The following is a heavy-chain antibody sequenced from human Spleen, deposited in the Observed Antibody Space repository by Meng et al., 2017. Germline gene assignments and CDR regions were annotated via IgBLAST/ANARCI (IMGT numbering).Heavy chain of an antibody. D-gene: IGHD2-2*01. CDR2: ISGYNDDT. V-gene: IGHV1-18*01. CDR1: GYTFTSYG. J-gene: IGHJ4*02. CDR3: ARGIVVAAHTEFDH. Sequence: ASVKVSCKASGYTFTSYGISWVRQAPGQGLEWMGWISGYNDDTNYAQKVQGRVTMTTDTSTSTAYMELRSLRSDDTAVYYCARGIVVAAHTEFDHWGQGTLVTVS.